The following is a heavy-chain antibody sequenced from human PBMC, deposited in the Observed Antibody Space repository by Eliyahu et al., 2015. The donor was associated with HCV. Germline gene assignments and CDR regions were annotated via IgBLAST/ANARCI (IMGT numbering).Heavy chain of an antibody. CDR3: ARGRSWFDP. CDR2: INLSGST. J-gene: IGHJ5*02. V-gene: IGHV4-34*01. Sequence: QVQLQQWGAGLXKPSETLSXTXAVYGGSFSGYYWSWIRQPPGKGLEWVGEINLSGSTNYNPSLKSRVTISVDTSKNQFSLKLSSVTAADTAVYYCARGRSWFDPWGQGTLVTVSS. CDR1: GGSFSGYY.